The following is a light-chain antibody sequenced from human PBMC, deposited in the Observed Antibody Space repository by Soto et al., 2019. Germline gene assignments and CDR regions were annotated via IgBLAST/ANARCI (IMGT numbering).Light chain of an antibody. J-gene: IGLJ1*01. CDR2: EVS. CDR3: SSYTTHSALV. Sequence: QSALTQPASVSGSPGQSITISCNGTDSDVGGSNYVSWYQHHPGKVPKLMIFEVSNRPSGVSDRFSASKSGNAASLTISGLQAEDEADYYCSSYTTHSALVFGPGPKLTVL. V-gene: IGLV2-14*01. CDR1: DSDVGGSNY.